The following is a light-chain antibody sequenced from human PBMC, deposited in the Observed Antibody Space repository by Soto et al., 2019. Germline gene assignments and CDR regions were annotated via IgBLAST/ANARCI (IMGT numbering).Light chain of an antibody. V-gene: IGKV1-39*01. CDR2: DEI. CDR3: QQSYSAPLT. Sequence: DIQVTQSPSSLSASVGDRVTITCRASQNILTYLNWYQQRPGKGPKFLIYDEISVQDGVPSRFSGSESGTEFNLTINNLQPEDSAIYYCQQSYSAPLTFGQGTNLEIK. J-gene: IGKJ2*01. CDR1: QNILTY.